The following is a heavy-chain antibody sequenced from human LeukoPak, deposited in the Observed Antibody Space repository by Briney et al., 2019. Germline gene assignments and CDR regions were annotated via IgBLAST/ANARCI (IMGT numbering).Heavy chain of an antibody. CDR2: IKQDGSDK. D-gene: IGHD6-6*01. CDR1: GFTFTKYW. V-gene: IGHV3-7*01. Sequence: PGGSLRLSCAASGFTFTKYWMTWVRQAPGKGLEWVGNIKQDGSDKNYMDSVKGRFTISRDNAKNSLYLQMNSLRAEDTAVYYCARAPTRKAARPLDYWGQGTLVTVSS. CDR3: ARAPTRKAARPLDY. J-gene: IGHJ4*02.